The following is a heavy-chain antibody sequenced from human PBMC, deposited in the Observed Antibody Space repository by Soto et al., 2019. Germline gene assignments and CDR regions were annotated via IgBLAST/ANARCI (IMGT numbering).Heavy chain of an antibody. Sequence: SETLSLTCTVSGGSIISYYGSWSRRPPGKGLEWIGYIYYSGSTNYNPSLKSRVTISVDTSKNLFSLKLSSVTAADTAVYYCARGNSYGYYFDYWGQGTLVTVSS. J-gene: IGHJ4*02. V-gene: IGHV4-59*01. CDR1: GGSIISYY. CDR2: IYYSGST. D-gene: IGHD5-18*01. CDR3: ARGNSYGYYFDY.